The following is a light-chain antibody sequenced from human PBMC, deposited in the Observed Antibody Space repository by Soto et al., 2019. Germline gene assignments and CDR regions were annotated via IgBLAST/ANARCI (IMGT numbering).Light chain of an antibody. Sequence: QSALTQPASVSGSPGQSITISCTGTSSDVGGYNYVSWYQQHPGKAPKLMIYDVSNRPSGVSNRFSGSKSGNTASLTISGLQAEDEADYYCSSYTSGSTLCVFGTGTKVTVL. V-gene: IGLV2-14*01. J-gene: IGLJ1*01. CDR1: SSDVGGYNY. CDR3: SSYTSGSTLCV. CDR2: DVS.